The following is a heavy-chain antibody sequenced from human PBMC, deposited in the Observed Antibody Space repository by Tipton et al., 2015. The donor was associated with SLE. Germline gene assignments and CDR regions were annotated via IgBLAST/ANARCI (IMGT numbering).Heavy chain of an antibody. CDR3: ARFCSYYGSGRRYFDY. CDR2: INHSGGT. V-gene: IGHV4-34*01. CDR1: GGSISYYY. Sequence: LRLSCTVSGGSISYYYWSWIRQPPGKGLEWIGEINHSGGTDYNPSLKSRVTISVDTSKNQFSLKLSSVTAADTAVYYCARFCSYYGSGRRYFDYWGQGTLVTVSS. J-gene: IGHJ4*02. D-gene: IGHD3-10*01.